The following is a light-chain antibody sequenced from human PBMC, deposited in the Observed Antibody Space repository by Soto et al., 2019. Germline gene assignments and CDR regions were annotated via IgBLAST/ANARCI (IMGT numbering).Light chain of an antibody. Sequence: QSVMTQPPSVSAAPGQKVTISCSGSSSNIGGNSVSWYQHFPGTAPKLLIHTNNRRPSGVSDRFSGSKSGTSASLAISGVQSEDEAVYYCAAWDDSLRSPVFGGGTKLTVL. J-gene: IGLJ2*01. CDR1: SSNIGGNS. V-gene: IGLV1-44*01. CDR3: AAWDDSLRSPV. CDR2: TNN.